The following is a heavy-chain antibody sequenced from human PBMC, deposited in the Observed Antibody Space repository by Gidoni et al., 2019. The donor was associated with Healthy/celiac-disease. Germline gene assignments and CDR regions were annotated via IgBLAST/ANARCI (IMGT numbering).Heavy chain of an antibody. D-gene: IGHD3-16*01. CDR2: IYTSGST. Sequence: QVQLQESGPGLVKPSQTLSPTCTVSGGSISSGSYYWSWIRQPAGKGLEWIVRIYTSGSTNYNPSLKSRVTISVDTSKNQFSLKLSSVTAADTAVYYCARERRLGEFYYWGQGTLVTVSS. J-gene: IGHJ4*02. V-gene: IGHV4-61*02. CDR1: GGSISSGSYY. CDR3: ARERRLGEFYY.